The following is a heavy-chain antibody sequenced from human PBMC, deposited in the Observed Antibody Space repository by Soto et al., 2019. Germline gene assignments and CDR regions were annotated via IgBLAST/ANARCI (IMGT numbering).Heavy chain of an antibody. Sequence: TLSLTCAVSGGSISSSSFYWGWIRQPPGKGLEWIGSFYYSESTYYNPSLKSRVIISVDTSKNQFSLKLSSVTAADTAVYYCATITIFGVVPNYFDYWGQGTLVTVSS. J-gene: IGHJ4*02. V-gene: IGHV4-39*01. CDR3: ATITIFGVVPNYFDY. CDR2: FYYSEST. CDR1: GGSISSSSFY. D-gene: IGHD3-3*01.